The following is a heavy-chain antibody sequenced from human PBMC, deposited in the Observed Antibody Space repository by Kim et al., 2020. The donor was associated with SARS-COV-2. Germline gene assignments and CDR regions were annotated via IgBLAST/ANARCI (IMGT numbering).Heavy chain of an antibody. CDR3: ARQGNWFDP. Sequence: HHNPSHKSRVTISVDTSKNQFSLKLSSVTAADTAVYYCARQGNWFDPWGQGTLVTVSS. V-gene: IGHV4-59*08. J-gene: IGHJ5*02.